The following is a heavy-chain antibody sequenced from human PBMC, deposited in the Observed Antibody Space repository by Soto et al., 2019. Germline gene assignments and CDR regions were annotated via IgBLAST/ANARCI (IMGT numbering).Heavy chain of an antibody. CDR1: GYTFTSYD. CDR2: MNPNSGNT. V-gene: IGHV1-8*01. CDR3: ARGQQSGEWLIFRVAGGAFDI. J-gene: IGHJ3*02. D-gene: IGHD3-3*01. Sequence: QVQLVQSGAEVKKPGASVKVSCKASGYTFTSYDINWVRQATGQGLEWMGWMNPNSGNTGYAQKFQGRVTMTRNTSISTAYMELSSLRSEDTAVYYCARGQQSGEWLIFRVAGGAFDIWGQGTMVTVSS.